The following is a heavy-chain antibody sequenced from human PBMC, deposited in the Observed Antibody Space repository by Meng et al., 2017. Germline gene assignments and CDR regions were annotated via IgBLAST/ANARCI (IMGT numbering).Heavy chain of an antibody. Sequence: GGSLRLSCAGSGLAFSSHWMSWVRQAPGQGLEWVANIKQDGTEKDYVDSVKGRFTISRDNAKNSLYLQMNSLRVEDTAVYYCATRPPASPWYGVFDYWGQGTLVTVSS. CDR3: ATRPPASPWYGVFDY. CDR1: GLAFSSHW. V-gene: IGHV3-7*01. CDR2: IKQDGTEK. D-gene: IGHD6-13*01. J-gene: IGHJ4*02.